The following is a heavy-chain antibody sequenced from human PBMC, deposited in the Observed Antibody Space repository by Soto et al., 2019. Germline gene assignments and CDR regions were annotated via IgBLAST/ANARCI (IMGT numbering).Heavy chain of an antibody. CDR2: MNPNSGNT. J-gene: IGHJ5*02. CDR1: GYTFTSYD. D-gene: IGHD3-10*01. CDR3: ARALPVMVRESSPRNWFDP. Sequence: GASVKVSCKASGYTFTSYDINWVRQATGQGLEWMGWMNPNSGNTGYAQKFQGRVTMTRDTSTSTVYMELSSLRSEDTAVYYCARALPVMVRESSPRNWFDPWGQGTLVTVSS. V-gene: IGHV1-8*01.